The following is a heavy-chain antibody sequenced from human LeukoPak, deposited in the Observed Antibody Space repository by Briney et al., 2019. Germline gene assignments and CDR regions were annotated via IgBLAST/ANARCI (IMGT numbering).Heavy chain of an antibody. D-gene: IGHD2-2*01. J-gene: IGHJ4*02. Sequence: PSETLSLTCTVSGGSISHYYWSWIRQPPGKGLEWIGYIYYSGSTDYNPSLKSRVTISVDTSKNQFSLRLSSVTAADTAVYYCARAPYASNLDYWGQGTLVTVSS. CDR3: ARAPYASNLDY. CDR2: IYYSGST. V-gene: IGHV4-59*01. CDR1: GGSISHYY.